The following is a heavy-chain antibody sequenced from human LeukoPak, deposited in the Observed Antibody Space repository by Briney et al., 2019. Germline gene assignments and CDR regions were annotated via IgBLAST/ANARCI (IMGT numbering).Heavy chain of an antibody. D-gene: IGHD2-2*01. Sequence: GGSLRLSCTASGFTFSSYGMHWVRQAPGKGLEWVAYIQYDGSNQQYADSVKGRFTISRDNSKNTLYLQMNSLRAEDTAVYYCASRVVPAAVDAFDIWGQGTMVTVSS. J-gene: IGHJ3*02. V-gene: IGHV3-30*02. CDR1: GFTFSSYG. CDR2: IQYDGSNQ. CDR3: ASRVVPAAVDAFDI.